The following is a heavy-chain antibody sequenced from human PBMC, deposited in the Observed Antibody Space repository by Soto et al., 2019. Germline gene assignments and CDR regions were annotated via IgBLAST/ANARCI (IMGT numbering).Heavy chain of an antibody. CDR2: VNPILSMS. Sequence: QVQLVQSGAEVKRPWSSVKVSCKASGDTFNFYSINWVRQAPGLGLEWMGRVNPILSMSNYAQRFQGRVTMTADKSTSTAYMELSGLRSEDTAIYYCATSYGSGYRAFDFWGQGALVTVSS. V-gene: IGHV1-69*04. CDR1: GDTFNFYS. CDR3: ATSYGSGYRAFDF. J-gene: IGHJ4*02. D-gene: IGHD3-10*01.